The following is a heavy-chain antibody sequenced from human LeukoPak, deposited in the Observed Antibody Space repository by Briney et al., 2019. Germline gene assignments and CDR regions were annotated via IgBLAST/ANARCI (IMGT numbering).Heavy chain of an antibody. Sequence: ASVKVSCKASGYTFTGYYMHWVRQAPGQGLEWMGWINPNSGGTNYAQKFQGRVTMTRDTPISTAYMELSRLRSDDTAVYYCAALWETGPIPYYFDYWGQGTLVTVSS. V-gene: IGHV1-2*02. CDR3: AALWETGPIPYYFDY. CDR2: INPNSGGT. D-gene: IGHD1-26*01. J-gene: IGHJ4*02. CDR1: GYTFTGYY.